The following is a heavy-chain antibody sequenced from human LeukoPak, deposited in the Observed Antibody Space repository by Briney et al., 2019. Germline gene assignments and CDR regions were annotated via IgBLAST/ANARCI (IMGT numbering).Heavy chain of an antibody. CDR1: GGSVGSSRYY. Sequence: PSETLSLTCPVSGGSVGSSRYYWGWIRQPPGKGLEWIGSIYYTGSTYYKPSLKSRVTISVDASKNQISLKLSSVTAADTAVYYCARESTVTDAFDIWGQGTMVTVSS. V-gene: IGHV4-39*07. D-gene: IGHD4-17*01. J-gene: IGHJ3*02. CDR3: ARESTVTDAFDI. CDR2: IYYTGST.